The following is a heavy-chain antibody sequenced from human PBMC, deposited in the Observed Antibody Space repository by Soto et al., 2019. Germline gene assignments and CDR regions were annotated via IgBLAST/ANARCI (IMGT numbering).Heavy chain of an antibody. J-gene: IGHJ6*02. V-gene: IGHV5-51*01. Sequence: ESLKISFKGSGYTFTHYWIGWVRQMPGKGLEWMGIIYPGDSDTKYNPSFQGQVTISADKSITTTYLRWTSLKASDTAIYYCAASIFYYGMDVWGQGTTVTVSS. CDR1: GYTFTHYW. CDR2: IYPGDSDT. CDR3: AASIFYYGMDV.